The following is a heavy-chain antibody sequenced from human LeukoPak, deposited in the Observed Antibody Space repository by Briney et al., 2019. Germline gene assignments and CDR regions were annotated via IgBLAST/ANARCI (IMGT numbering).Heavy chain of an antibody. D-gene: IGHD3-3*01. CDR1: GYSFTSYW. Sequence: PGESLKISCKGSGYSFTSYWIGWVRQMPGKGLEWMGIIYPGDSDTRYSPSFQGQVTISADKSISTAYLQWSSLKAPDTAMYYCARHGLRFLEWLFFDPWGQGTLVTVSS. CDR3: ARHGLRFLEWLFFDP. J-gene: IGHJ5*02. CDR2: IYPGDSDT. V-gene: IGHV5-51*01.